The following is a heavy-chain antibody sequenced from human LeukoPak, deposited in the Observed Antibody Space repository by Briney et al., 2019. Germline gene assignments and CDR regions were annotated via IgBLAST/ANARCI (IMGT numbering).Heavy chain of an antibody. D-gene: IGHD1-14*01. CDR3: ARLSGSTGPRERGIYYYYGFDV. CDR1: GGSISGSNYY. J-gene: IGHJ6*02. Sequence: SETLSLTCTVSGGSISGSNYYWGWIRQPPGKGLEWIGSFYYSGSTYYNPSLKSRVTISVDTSKNQFSLNLRSVTAADTAVYYCARLSGSTGPRERGIYYYYGFDVWGQGTTVTVS. CDR2: FYYSGST. V-gene: IGHV4-39*01.